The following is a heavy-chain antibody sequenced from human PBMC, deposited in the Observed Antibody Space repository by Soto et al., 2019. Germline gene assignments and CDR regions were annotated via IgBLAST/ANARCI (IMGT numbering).Heavy chain of an antibody. Sequence: GGSLRLSCAASGFTFSSYAMHWVRQAPGKGLEWVAVISYDGSNKYYADSVKGRFTISRDNSKNTLYLQMNSLRAEDTAVYYCARSGRVVVVPAATKRDDAFDIWGQGTMVTVSS. D-gene: IGHD2-2*01. CDR2: ISYDGSNK. CDR3: ARSGRVVVVPAATKRDDAFDI. CDR1: GFTFSSYA. J-gene: IGHJ3*02. V-gene: IGHV3-30-3*01.